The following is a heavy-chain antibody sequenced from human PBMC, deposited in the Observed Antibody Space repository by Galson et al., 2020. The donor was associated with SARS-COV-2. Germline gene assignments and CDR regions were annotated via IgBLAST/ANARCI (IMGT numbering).Heavy chain of an antibody. J-gene: IGHJ4*02. CDR2: IYSEGSST. CDR1: GFTFSSYW. V-gene: IGHV3-74*01. Sequence: ALHGESLRLSCAASGFTFSSYWMHWVRQAPGKGLVWVSRIYSEGSSTSYADSVKGRFTISGDNAKNTLYLQMNSLRAEDTAVYYCARGDMGNDYFDYWGQGTLVTVAS. CDR3: ARGDMGNDYFDY. D-gene: IGHD7-27*01.